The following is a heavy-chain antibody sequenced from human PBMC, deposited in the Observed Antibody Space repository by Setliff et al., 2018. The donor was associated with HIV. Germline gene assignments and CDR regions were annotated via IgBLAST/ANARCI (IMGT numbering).Heavy chain of an antibody. J-gene: IGHJ5*02. CDR2: IYASGRT. D-gene: IGHD1-1*01. Sequence: SETLSLTCTVSGGSISSYYWSWIRQPAGKGLEWIGRIYASGRTNYNPSLKSRVTLSVDTSKNQFSLKLSSVTAADTAVYYCARFRVERRLSNWFDPWGQGTLVTVSS. CDR3: ARFRVERRLSNWFDP. CDR1: GGSISSYY. V-gene: IGHV4-4*07.